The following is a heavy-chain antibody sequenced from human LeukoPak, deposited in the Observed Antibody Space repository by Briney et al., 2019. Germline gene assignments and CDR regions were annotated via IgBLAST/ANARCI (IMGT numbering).Heavy chain of an antibody. CDR2: IIPIFGTA. Sequence: GASVKVSCKASGGTFSSYAISWVRQAPGQGLEWMGGIIPIFGTANYAQKFQGRVTITADESTSTAYMELSGLRSEDTAVYYCATQWDIVVVPAANDAFDIWGQGTMVTVSS. J-gene: IGHJ3*02. CDR1: GGTFSSYA. D-gene: IGHD2-2*01. V-gene: IGHV1-69*13. CDR3: ATQWDIVVVPAANDAFDI.